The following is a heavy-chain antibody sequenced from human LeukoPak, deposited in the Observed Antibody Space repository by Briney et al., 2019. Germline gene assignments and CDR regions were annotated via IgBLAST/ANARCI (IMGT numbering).Heavy chain of an antibody. V-gene: IGHV4-4*07. CDR3: ARDLPGLGNFDY. J-gene: IGHJ4*02. CDR2: IYTSGST. Sequence: SETLSLTCTVSGGSISSYYWSWIRRPAGKGLEWVGRIYTSGSTYYNPSLKSRVTISVDTSKNQFSLKLSSVTAADTAVYYCARDLPGLGNFDYWGQGTLITVSS. D-gene: IGHD7-27*01. CDR1: GGSISSYY.